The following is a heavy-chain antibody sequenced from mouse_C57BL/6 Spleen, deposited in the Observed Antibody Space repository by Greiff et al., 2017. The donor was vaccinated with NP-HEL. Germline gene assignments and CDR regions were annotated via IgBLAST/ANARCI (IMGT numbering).Heavy chain of an antibody. V-gene: IGHV5-6*01. Sequence: EVHLLESGGDLVKPGGSLKLSCAASGFTFSSYCMPWVRQTPDQRLEWVATISSCGSYTYYPASVKGRFTISRDTAKNTLYLQLSSLKSEDTAMYYCANSSLFAYWGQGTLVTVSA. CDR3: ANSSLFAY. D-gene: IGHD6-2*01. CDR1: GFTFSSYC. J-gene: IGHJ3*01. CDR2: ISSCGSYT.